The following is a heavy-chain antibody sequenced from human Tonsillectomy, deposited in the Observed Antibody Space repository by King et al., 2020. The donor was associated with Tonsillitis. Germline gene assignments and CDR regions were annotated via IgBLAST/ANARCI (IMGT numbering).Heavy chain of an antibody. CDR3: VRQGKAVRRDDY. D-gene: IGHD6-6*01. CDR2: IDPNDSYI. CDR1: GYSFISYW. Sequence: QLVQSGAEVKKPGESLRTSCKGSGYSFISYWISWVRQMPGKGLEWMGKIDPNDSYINYSPSFQGHVTISVDKSISTAYLQWSSLKASDTAMYYCVRQGKAVRRDDYWGQGTLVTVSS. V-gene: IGHV5-10-1*01. J-gene: IGHJ4*02.